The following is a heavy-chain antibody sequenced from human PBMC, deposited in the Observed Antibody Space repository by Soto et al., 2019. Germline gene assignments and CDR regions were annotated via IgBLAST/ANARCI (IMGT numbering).Heavy chain of an antibody. CDR3: ARDLGDGAERSMINCFDC. V-gene: IGHV3-7*01. J-gene: IGHJ4*01. Sequence: GGSLRLSCAASGFNFGIYWMSWVRRAPGKGLEWVATIKGDASEKKYVGSVKGRFTTTRDNAKTSLFMQMDSLRAEDTAVYYCARDLGDGAERSMINCFDCWGHETLVTVSS. CDR2: IKGDASEK. CDR1: GFNFGIYW. D-gene: IGHD3-22*01.